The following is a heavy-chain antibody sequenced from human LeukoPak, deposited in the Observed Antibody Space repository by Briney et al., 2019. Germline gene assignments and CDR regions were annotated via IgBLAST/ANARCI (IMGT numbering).Heavy chain of an antibody. CDR1: GGSISNYY. D-gene: IGHD2-2*01. CDR2: IYTSGSS. V-gene: IGHV4-4*07. Sequence: SETLSLTCTVSGGSISNYYWSWIRQPAGKGLEWIGRIYTSGSSNYSPSLKSRITMSIDTSKNQFSLKLSSVTAADTAVYFCASPRYCSSTSCYFGYDYWGQGTLVTVSS. J-gene: IGHJ4*02. CDR3: ASPRYCSSTSCYFGYDY.